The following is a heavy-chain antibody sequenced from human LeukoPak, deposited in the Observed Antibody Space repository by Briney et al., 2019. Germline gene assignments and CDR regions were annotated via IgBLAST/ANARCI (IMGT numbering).Heavy chain of an antibody. J-gene: IGHJ4*02. CDR2: INPSGGST. V-gene: IGHV1-46*01. CDR3: ASLGFSPNVGDY. D-gene: IGHD1-26*01. CDR1: GYTFTSYY. Sequence: ASVKVSCKASGYTFTSYYMHWVRQAPGQGLEWMGIINPSGGSTSYAQKFQGRVTMTRDTSTSTVYMELSSLRSDDTAVYYCASLGFSPNVGDYWGQGTLVTVSS.